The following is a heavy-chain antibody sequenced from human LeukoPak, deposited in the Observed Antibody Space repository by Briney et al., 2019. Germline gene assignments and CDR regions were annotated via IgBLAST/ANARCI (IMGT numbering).Heavy chain of an antibody. CDR1: GGTFSSYA. J-gene: IGHJ6*03. Sequence: ASVKVSCKASGGTFSSYAISWVRQAPGQGLEWMGGIIPIFGTANYAQKFQGRVTITADESTSTAYMELSSLRSEDTAVYYCARAELLWFGELLSPIHYYYMDVWGKGTTVTISS. D-gene: IGHD3-10*01. CDR2: IIPIFGTA. V-gene: IGHV1-69*13. CDR3: ARAELLWFGELLSPIHYYYMDV.